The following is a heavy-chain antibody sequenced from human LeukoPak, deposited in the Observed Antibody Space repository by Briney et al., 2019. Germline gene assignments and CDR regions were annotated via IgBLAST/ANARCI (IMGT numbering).Heavy chain of an antibody. Sequence: SVKVSCKASGGTFSSYAISWVRQAPGQGLEWMGGIIPIFGTANYAQKFQGRVTITADESTSTAYMELSSLRSEDTAVYYCARRGLFSGHDAFDIWGQGTMVTVSS. D-gene: IGHD3-10*01. CDR1: GGTFSSYA. CDR3: ARRGLFSGHDAFDI. J-gene: IGHJ3*02. CDR2: IIPIFGTA. V-gene: IGHV1-69*13.